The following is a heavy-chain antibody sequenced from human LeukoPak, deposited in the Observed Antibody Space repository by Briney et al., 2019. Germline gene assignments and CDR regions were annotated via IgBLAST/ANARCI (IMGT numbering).Heavy chain of an antibody. D-gene: IGHD3-3*01. CDR1: GYTFTNYA. Sequence: GASVKVSCKASGYTFTNYAMQWVRQAPGQRLEWMGWINAGNGNTRYSRRFQGRVTITRDTSASTVYMEVTSLRSEDTAVYYCARGIWSRTVSSYYLDYWGQGTLVTVSS. V-gene: IGHV1-3*01. CDR3: ARGIWSRTVSSYYLDY. J-gene: IGHJ4*02. CDR2: INAGNGNT.